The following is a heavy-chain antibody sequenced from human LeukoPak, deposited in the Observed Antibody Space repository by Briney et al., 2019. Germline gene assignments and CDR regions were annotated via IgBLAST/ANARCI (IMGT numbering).Heavy chain of an antibody. CDR2: IYYSGTT. V-gene: IGHV4-39*01. D-gene: IGHD3-9*01. CDR1: GGTISSSSYY. CDR3: ARGLRYSDY. J-gene: IGHJ4*02. Sequence: SETLSLTCTVSGGTISSSSYYWGWIRQPPGKGLEWIASIYYSGTTYYNPSLKSRVTISVDTSKNQFSLKVSSVTAADTAVYYCARGLRYSDYWGQGTLVTVSS.